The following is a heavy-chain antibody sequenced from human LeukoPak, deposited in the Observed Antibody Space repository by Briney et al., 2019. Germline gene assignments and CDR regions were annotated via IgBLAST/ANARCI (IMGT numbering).Heavy chain of an antibody. Sequence: GGSLRLSCAASGFTFSSYGMHWVRQAPGKGLEWVAFIRYDGSNKNYADSVKGRFTISRDNSKSTLYLQMNSLRAEDTAVYYCARDDSYSSSWYDAFDIWGQGTMVTVSS. CDR1: GFTFSSYG. CDR3: ARDDSYSSSWYDAFDI. V-gene: IGHV3-30*02. D-gene: IGHD6-13*01. CDR2: IRYDGSNK. J-gene: IGHJ3*02.